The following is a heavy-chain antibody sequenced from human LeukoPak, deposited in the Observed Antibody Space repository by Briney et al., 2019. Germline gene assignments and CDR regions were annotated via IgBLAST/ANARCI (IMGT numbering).Heavy chain of an antibody. V-gene: IGHV3-49*04. Sequence: GRSLRPSCTASGSTFGDYAMSWVRQAPGKGLEWVGFIRSKAYGGTTEYAASVKGRFTISRDDSKSIAYLQMNSLKTEDTAVYYCTRYQVGATDYWGQGTLVTVSS. CDR2: IRSKAYGGTT. J-gene: IGHJ4*02. CDR1: GSTFGDYA. D-gene: IGHD1-26*01. CDR3: TRYQVGATDY.